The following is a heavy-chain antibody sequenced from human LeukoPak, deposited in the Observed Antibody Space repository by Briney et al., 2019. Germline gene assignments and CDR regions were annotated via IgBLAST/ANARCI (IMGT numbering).Heavy chain of an antibody. CDR3: AGYYYDSGAPIDY. Sequence: SETLSLTCAVYGGSFSGYYWSWIRQPPGKGLEWIGEINHSGSTNYNPSLKSRVTISVDTSKNQFSLKLSSVTAADTAVYYCAGYYYDSGAPIDYWGQGTLVTVSS. J-gene: IGHJ4*02. D-gene: IGHD3-22*01. V-gene: IGHV4-34*01. CDR1: GGSFSGYY. CDR2: INHSGST.